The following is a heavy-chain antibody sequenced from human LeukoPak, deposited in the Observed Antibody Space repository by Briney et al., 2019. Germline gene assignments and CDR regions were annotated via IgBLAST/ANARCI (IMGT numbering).Heavy chain of an antibody. J-gene: IGHJ4*02. Sequence: GGSLRLSCAASGFTVSSNYMSWVRQAPGKGLEWVSVIYSGGSTYYADSVKGRVTISRDNSKNTLYLQMNSLRAEDTAVYYCARDHCSGGSCYSDYWGQGTLVTVSS. CDR2: IYSGGST. CDR3: ARDHCSGGSCYSDY. CDR1: GFTVSSNY. V-gene: IGHV3-53*01. D-gene: IGHD2-15*01.